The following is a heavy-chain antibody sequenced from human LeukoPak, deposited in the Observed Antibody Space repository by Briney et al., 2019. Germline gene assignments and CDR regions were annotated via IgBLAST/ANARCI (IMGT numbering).Heavy chain of an antibody. CDR2: INPNSGGT. D-gene: IGHD2-15*01. J-gene: IGHJ4*02. V-gene: IGHV1-2*02. CDR3: ARVQAECSGGSCYYNY. Sequence: ASVKVSCKASGYTFTGYYMHWVRQAPGQGLEWMGWINPNSGGTNYAQRFQGRVTMTRDTSISTAYMELGRLRSDDTAVYYCARVQAECSGGSCYYNYWGQGTLVTVSS. CDR1: GYTFTGYY.